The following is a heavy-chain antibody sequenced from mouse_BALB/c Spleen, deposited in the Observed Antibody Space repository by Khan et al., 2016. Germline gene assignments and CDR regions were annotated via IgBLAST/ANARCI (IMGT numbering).Heavy chain of an antibody. CDR2: INYSGST. CDR3: ARVERAWFAY. V-gene: IGHV3-2*02. CDR1: GYSITSDYA. Sequence: VQLQESGPGLVKPSQSLSLTCTVTGYSITSDYAWNWIRQFPGNKLEWMGYINYSGSTSYNQSLQSRIYITRDTSKHQFFLQLNSVTTADTATYYCARVERAWFAYWGQGTLVTVSA. J-gene: IGHJ3*01.